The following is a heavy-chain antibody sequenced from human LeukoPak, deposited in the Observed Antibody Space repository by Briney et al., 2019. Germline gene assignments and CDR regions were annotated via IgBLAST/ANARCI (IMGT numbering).Heavy chain of an antibody. D-gene: IGHD2-2*02. V-gene: IGHV7-4-1*02. Sequence: ASVRVSCKASGYTFTSYAMNWVRQAPGQGLEWMGWINTNTGNPTYAQGFTGRFVFSLDTSVSTAYLQISSLKAEDTAVYYCARGGYCSSTSCYTNAFDIWGQGTMVTVSS. CDR3: ARGGYCSSTSCYTNAFDI. CDR2: INTNTGNP. CDR1: GYTFTSYA. J-gene: IGHJ3*02.